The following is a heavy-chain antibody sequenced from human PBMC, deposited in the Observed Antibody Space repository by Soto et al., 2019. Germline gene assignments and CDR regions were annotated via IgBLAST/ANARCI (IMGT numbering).Heavy chain of an antibody. Sequence: SETPSLTCTVSGGSISSSDFYWGWLRQPPGKGLDFIGSMYYSGTTYYNPSLKNRITISVDTSKNQFSLKLISVTAADTAVYYCAVVDSTGNWFDPWGQGALVTVSS. D-gene: IGHD3-22*01. CDR2: MYYSGTT. CDR1: GGSISSSDFY. CDR3: AVVDSTGNWFDP. V-gene: IGHV4-39*05. J-gene: IGHJ5*02.